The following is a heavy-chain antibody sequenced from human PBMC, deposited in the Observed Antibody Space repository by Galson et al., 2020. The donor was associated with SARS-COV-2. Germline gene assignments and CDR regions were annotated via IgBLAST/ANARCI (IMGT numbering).Heavy chain of an antibody. CDR3: AHRPPHYDIVTGYTAHNWFDP. Sequence: KMSGPTLVKLTQTLTLTCTFSGFSLSTSGVGVGWLRPPPGKDLEWLALIYWDDDKRYSPSLKSRLTITKDTSKNQVVLTMTNMDPVDTATYYCAHRPPHYDIVTGYTAHNWFDPWGQGTLVTVSS. J-gene: IGHJ5*02. CDR1: GFSLSTSGVG. V-gene: IGHV2-5*02. CDR2: IYWDDDK. D-gene: IGHD3-9*01.